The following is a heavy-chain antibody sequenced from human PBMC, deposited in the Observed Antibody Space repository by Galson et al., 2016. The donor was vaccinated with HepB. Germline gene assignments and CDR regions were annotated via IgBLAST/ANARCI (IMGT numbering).Heavy chain of an antibody. CDR3: AREGAFTYYDILTGYSPPDAFDV. Sequence: LRLSCAASGFTFSSFAINWVRQAPGKGLEWVSGISGSGGTTYHADSVTGRFTISRDNSKNTLYLQMNSLRAEDTAVYYCAREGAFTYYDILTGYSPPDAFDVWGQGTMVTVS. CDR2: ISGSGGTT. J-gene: IGHJ3*01. CDR1: GFTFSSFA. V-gene: IGHV3-23*01. D-gene: IGHD3-9*01.